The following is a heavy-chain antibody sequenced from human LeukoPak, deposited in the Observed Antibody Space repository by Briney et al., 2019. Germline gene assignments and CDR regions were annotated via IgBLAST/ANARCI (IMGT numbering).Heavy chain of an antibody. Sequence: GGSLRLSCAASGFTFSSYGMHWVRQAPGKGLEWLAVIWSDGSNKYYADSVKGRFTISRDNSKNTLYLQMNSLRAEDTAVYYCAKDWGEYCSGGSCYAFDIWGQGTMVTVSS. D-gene: IGHD2-15*01. CDR3: AKDWGEYCSGGSCYAFDI. CDR2: IWSDGSNK. CDR1: GFTFSSYG. J-gene: IGHJ3*02. V-gene: IGHV3-33*06.